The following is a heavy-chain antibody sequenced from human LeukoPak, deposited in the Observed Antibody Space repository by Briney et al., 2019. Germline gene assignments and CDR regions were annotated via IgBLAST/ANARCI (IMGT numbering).Heavy chain of an antibody. V-gene: IGHV1-46*01. J-gene: IGHJ4*02. Sequence: ASVKVSCKASGYTFTSYYMHWVRQAPGQGLEWMGIINPSGGSTSYAQKFQGRVTMTRDTSTSTVCMELSSLRSEDTAVYYCARGRGRGMVDPEYDYWGQGTLVTVSS. CDR1: GYTFTSYY. CDR2: INPSGGST. CDR3: ARGRGRGMVDPEYDY. D-gene: IGHD2-15*01.